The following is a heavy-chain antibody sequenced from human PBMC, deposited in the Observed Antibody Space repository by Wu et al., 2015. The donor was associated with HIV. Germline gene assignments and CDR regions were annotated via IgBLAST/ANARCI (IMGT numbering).Heavy chain of an antibody. D-gene: IGHD4-17*01. Sequence: QVQLVQSGAEVKKPGASVKVSCKASGYTFTSYDINWVRQATGQGLEWMGWMNPXSGNTGYAQKFQGRVTMTRNTSISTAYMELSSLRSEDTAVYYCARGPSNYGDYVPTPGVDYWGQGTLVTVSS. J-gene: IGHJ4*02. V-gene: IGHV1-8*01. CDR3: ARGPSNYGDYVPTPGVDY. CDR1: GYTFTSYD. CDR2: MNPXSGNT.